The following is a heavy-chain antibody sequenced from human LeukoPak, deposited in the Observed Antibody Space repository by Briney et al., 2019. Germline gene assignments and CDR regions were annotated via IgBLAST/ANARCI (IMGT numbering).Heavy chain of an antibody. CDR3: ARDDTAFDI. Sequence: ASVKVSCKASGYTFTSYDINWVRQATGQGLEWMGWMNPNSGNTGYAQKFQGRVTITADKSTSTAYMELSSLRSEDTAVYYCARDDTAFDIWGQGTMVTVSS. V-gene: IGHV1-8*03. J-gene: IGHJ3*02. CDR2: MNPNSGNT. CDR1: GYTFTSYD.